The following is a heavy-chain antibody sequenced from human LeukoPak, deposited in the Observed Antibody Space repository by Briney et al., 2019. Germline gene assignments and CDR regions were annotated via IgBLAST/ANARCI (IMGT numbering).Heavy chain of an antibody. CDR3: ARAHEMLFFGYYFDY. CDR1: GFTSSSYA. J-gene: IGHJ4*02. CDR2: ISYDGSNK. D-gene: IGHD2-21*01. Sequence: GGSLRLSCAASGFTSSSYAMHWVRQAPGKGLEWVAVISYDGSNKYYADSVKGRFTISRDNSKNTLYLQMNSLRAEDTAVYYCARAHEMLFFGYYFDYWGQGTLVTVSS. V-gene: IGHV3-30-3*01.